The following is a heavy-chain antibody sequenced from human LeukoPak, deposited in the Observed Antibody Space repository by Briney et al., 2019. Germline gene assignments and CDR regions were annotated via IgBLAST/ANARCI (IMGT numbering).Heavy chain of an antibody. Sequence: PGGSLRLSCAASGFTFDDYAVHWVRQAPGKGLEWVSLISGDGGSTYYADSVKGRFTISRDNSKNSLYLQMNSLRTEDTALYYCAKDFTYCGGDCYSYAFDIWGQGTMVTVSS. CDR1: GFTFDDYA. D-gene: IGHD2-21*02. CDR2: ISGDGGST. V-gene: IGHV3-43*02. CDR3: AKDFTYCGGDCYSYAFDI. J-gene: IGHJ3*02.